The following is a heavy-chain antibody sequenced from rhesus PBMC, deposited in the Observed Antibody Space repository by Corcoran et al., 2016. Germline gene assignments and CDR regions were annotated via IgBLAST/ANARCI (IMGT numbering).Heavy chain of an antibody. J-gene: IGHJ4*01. CDR1: GGSISDDYY. CDR2: IYGSGGGT. CDR3: AREGVGTALFFD. D-gene: IGHD1-20*01. V-gene: IGHV4-106*01. Sequence: QVQLQESGPGLVKPSETLSLTCAVSGGSISDDYYWSWIRQPPGKGLEWIGYIYGSGGGTNYNPSLKNRVTFSIDTSKNQFSLKLSSVTAADTAVYYCAREGVGTALFFDWGQGVLVTVSS.